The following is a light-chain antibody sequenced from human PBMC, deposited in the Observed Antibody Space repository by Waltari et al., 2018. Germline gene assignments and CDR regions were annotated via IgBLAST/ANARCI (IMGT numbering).Light chain of an antibody. J-gene: IGKJ2*01. Sequence: DAVMTQSPLSLPVPLGPPASISCSSSQSLVFSDGNLYLNWFQQRPGQSPRRLIYKVSNRDSGVPDRFSGSGSGTDFTLKISRVEAEDVGGVYYCMQATHWPYTFGQGTKLEIK. CDR1: QSLVFSDGNLY. CDR2: KVS. V-gene: IGKV2-30*01. CDR3: MQATHWPYT.